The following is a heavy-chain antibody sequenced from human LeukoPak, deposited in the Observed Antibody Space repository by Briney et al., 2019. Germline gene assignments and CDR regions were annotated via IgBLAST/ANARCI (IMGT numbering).Heavy chain of an antibody. Sequence: ASVKVSCXASGYTFTSYGISWVRQAPGQGLEWMGWISAYNGNTNYAQKLQGRVTMTTDTSTSTAYMELRSLRSDDTAVYYCARAVWGTYSYGQYFDYWGQGTLVTVSS. J-gene: IGHJ4*02. V-gene: IGHV1-18*01. CDR3: ARAVWGTYSYGQYFDY. CDR1: GYTFTSYG. CDR2: ISAYNGNT. D-gene: IGHD5-18*01.